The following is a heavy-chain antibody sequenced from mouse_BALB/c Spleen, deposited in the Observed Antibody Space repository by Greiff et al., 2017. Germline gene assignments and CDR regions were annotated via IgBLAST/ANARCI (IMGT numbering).Heavy chain of an antibody. CDR3: AREDGNYRFAY. J-gene: IGHJ3*01. CDR2: IYPGNVNT. V-gene: IGHV1S56*01. D-gene: IGHD2-1*01. Sequence: QVQLQQSGPELVKPGASVRISCKASGYTFTSYYIHWVKQRPGQGLKWIGWIYPGNVNTKYNEKFKGKATLTADKSSSTAYMQLSSLTSEDSAVYFCAREDGNYRFAYWGQGTLVTVSA. CDR1: GYTFTSYY.